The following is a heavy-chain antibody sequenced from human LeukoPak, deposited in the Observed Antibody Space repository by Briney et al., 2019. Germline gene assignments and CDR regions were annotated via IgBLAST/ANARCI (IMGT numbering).Heavy chain of an antibody. V-gene: IGHV3-23*01. CDR1: GFTFSSYA. CDR2: ISGSGGST. CDR3: AKETYYYGSGSYDY. Sequence: GGSLRLSCAASGFTFSSYAMSWVRQAPGKGLKWVSAISGSGGSTYYADSVKGRFTISRDNSKNTLYLQMNSLRAEDTAVYYCAKETYYYGSGSYDYWGQGTLVTVSS. J-gene: IGHJ4*02. D-gene: IGHD3-10*01.